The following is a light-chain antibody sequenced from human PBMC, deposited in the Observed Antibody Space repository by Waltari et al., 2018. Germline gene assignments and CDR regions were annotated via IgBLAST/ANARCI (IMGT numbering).Light chain of an antibody. CDR2: EVS. Sequence: QSALIQPASVSGSPGQSLTISCTGTSSDGGGYNYVSWYQQHPGKAPKLFIYEVSNRPSGVSNRFSGSKSGNTASLTISGLQAEDEADYYCSSYTSSSTPYVFGTGTKVTVL. CDR1: SSDGGGYNY. J-gene: IGLJ1*01. CDR3: SSYTSSSTPYV. V-gene: IGLV2-14*01.